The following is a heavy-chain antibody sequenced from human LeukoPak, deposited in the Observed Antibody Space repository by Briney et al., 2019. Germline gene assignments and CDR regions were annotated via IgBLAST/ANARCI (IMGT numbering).Heavy chain of an antibody. J-gene: IGHJ4*01. CDR3: ARAVYYGNYLGY. V-gene: IGHV3-30*03. Sequence: PGGSLRLSCAASGFTFSSFGMHWVRQSPDKGLESVAVVSYDGNSKFYADSVRGRFTISRDSSTSTLYLQMNSLRAEDTAMYYCARAVYYGNYLGYWGQGTLVTVSS. D-gene: IGHD3-3*01. CDR1: GFTFSSFG. CDR2: VSYDGNSK.